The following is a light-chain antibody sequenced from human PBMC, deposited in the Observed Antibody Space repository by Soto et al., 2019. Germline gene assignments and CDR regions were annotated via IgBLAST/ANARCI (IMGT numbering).Light chain of an antibody. Sequence: EFVLTQSPGTLSLSPGERATLSCRASQSVSATYLAWYQQKPGQAPRLLIYAASSRATGVPDRFSGSGSGTDFTLTISGLEPEDFAVYYCQHYVTSPLTFGGGTKVDI. CDR2: AAS. CDR3: QHYVTSPLT. J-gene: IGKJ4*01. CDR1: QSVSATY. V-gene: IGKV3-20*01.